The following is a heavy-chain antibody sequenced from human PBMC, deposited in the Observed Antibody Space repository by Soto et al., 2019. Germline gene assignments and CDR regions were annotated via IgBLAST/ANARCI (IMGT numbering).Heavy chain of an antibody. D-gene: IGHD6-19*01. J-gene: IGHJ5*02. CDR2: ISTTGTT. CDR3: AREAGPDRWFDP. Sequence: PSETLSLTCTVSGASISSYFWTWIRQPAGKGLDWIGRISTTGTTNYNPSLKSRVTMSVDTSENHFSLNLSSVTAADTAVYYCAREAGPDRWFDPWGQGTLVTVSS. V-gene: IGHV4-4*07. CDR1: GASISSYF.